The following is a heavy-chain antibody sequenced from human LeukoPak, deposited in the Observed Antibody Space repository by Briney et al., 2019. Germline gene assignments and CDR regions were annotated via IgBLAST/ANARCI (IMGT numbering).Heavy chain of an antibody. CDR3: ASLWPYQLSAFDI. Sequence: SETLSLTCAVYGVSFSGYYWSWIRQHPGKGLEWIGEINHSGSTNYNPSLKSRVTISVDTSKNQFSLKLSSVTAADTAVYYCASLWPYQLSAFDIWGQGTMVTVSS. D-gene: IGHD2-2*01. V-gene: IGHV4-34*01. CDR1: GVSFSGYY. J-gene: IGHJ3*02. CDR2: INHSGST.